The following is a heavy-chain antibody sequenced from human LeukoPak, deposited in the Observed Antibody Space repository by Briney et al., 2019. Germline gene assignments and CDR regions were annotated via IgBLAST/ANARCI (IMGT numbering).Heavy chain of an antibody. CDR2: IYRDGST. CDR3: ARGGYTYGAFDY. CDR1: GFTVTSNY. V-gene: IGHV3-53*01. Sequence: GGSLRLSCAASGFTVTSNYMTWVRQAPGKGLEWVSIIYRDGSTDYADPVKGRFTLSRNNSKNRLYLQMNSLRAEDTAVYYCARGGYTYGAFDYWGQGTLVTVSS. D-gene: IGHD5-18*01. J-gene: IGHJ4*02.